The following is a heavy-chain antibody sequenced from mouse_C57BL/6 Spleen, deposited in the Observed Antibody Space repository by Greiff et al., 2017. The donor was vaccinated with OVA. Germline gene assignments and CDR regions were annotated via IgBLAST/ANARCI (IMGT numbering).Heavy chain of an antibody. CDR3: SRYYDGFYAMDY. J-gene: IGHJ4*01. V-gene: IGHV1-85*01. CDR1: GYTFTSYD. D-gene: IGHD1-1*01. CDR2: IHPRDGST. Sequence: VQLVESGPELVKPGASVKLSCKASGYTFTSYDINWVKQRPGQGLEWIGWIHPRDGSTNYNEKFKGKATLTVDTSSSTAYMELDSLTSEDSAVYFCSRYYDGFYAMDYWGQGTSVTVSS.